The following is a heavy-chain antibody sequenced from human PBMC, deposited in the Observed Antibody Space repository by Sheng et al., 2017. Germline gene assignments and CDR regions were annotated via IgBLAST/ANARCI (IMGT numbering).Heavy chain of an antibody. CDR3: AKDIGLTGSTSRPCFDY. Sequence: EVQLLESGGGLVQPGGSLRLSCAASGFTFSSYAMSWVRQAPGKGLEWVSAISGSGGSTYYADSVKGRFTISRDNSKNTLYLQMNSLRAEDTAVYYCAKDIGLTGSTSRPCFDYWGQGTLVTVSS. D-gene: IGHD3-9*01. V-gene: IGHV3-23*01. CDR1: GFTFSSYA. CDR2: ISGSGGST. J-gene: IGHJ4*02.